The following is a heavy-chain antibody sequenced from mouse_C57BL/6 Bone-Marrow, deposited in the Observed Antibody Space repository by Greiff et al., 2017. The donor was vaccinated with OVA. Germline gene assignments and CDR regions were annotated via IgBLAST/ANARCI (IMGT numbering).Heavy chain of an antibody. CDR2: IHPSDSDT. D-gene: IGHD1-1*01. CDR3: APLITTVECAY. Sequence: QVQLQQPGAELVKPGASVKVSCKASGYTFTSYWMHWVKQRPGQGLEWIGRIHPSDSDTNYNQKFKGKATLTVDKSSSTAYMQLSSLTSEDSAVYYCAPLITTVECAYWGQGTLVTVSA. V-gene: IGHV1-74*01. J-gene: IGHJ3*01. CDR1: GYTFTSYW.